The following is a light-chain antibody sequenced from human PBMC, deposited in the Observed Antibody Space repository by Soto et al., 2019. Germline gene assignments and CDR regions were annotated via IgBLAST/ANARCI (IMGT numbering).Light chain of an antibody. CDR1: QSVSSN. V-gene: IGKV3-15*01. CDR3: QQYNYWPWT. CDR2: VAS. Sequence: EVVMTQSPGTLSVSPGDRATLSCRASQSVSSNLAWYQQKPGQAPRLLIYVASTMATGIPARFSGRGSGTEFTLTISSLQSEDFAIYYCQQYNYWPWTFGQGTKVEI. J-gene: IGKJ1*01.